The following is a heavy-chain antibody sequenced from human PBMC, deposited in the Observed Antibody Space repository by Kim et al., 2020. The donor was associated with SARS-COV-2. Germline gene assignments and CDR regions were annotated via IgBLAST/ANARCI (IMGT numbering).Heavy chain of an antibody. Sequence: ASVKVSCKASGYTFTSYGISWVRQAPGQGLEWMGWISAYNGNTNYAQKLQGRVTMTTDTSTSTAYMELRSLRSDDTAVYYCARDSNYYGSGSYYAGAFDIWGQGTMVTVSS. CDR3: ARDSNYYGSGSYYAGAFDI. CDR1: GYTFTSYG. CDR2: ISAYNGNT. D-gene: IGHD3-10*01. V-gene: IGHV1-18*01. J-gene: IGHJ3*02.